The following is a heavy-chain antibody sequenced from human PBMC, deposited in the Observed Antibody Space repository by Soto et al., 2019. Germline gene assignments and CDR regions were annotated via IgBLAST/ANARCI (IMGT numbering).Heavy chain of an antibody. D-gene: IGHD2-15*01. J-gene: IGHJ3*01. Sequence: EVQLVESGGGLVQPGGSLRLSCAASGFTFSSYCMSWVRQAPGKGLEWVANINEDGSEKYYVDSVNGRFTISRDNATNSVDMRRQSLRAAATAVYYGARGYLVVVAGTREAFDFWGQGTMVTVSS. V-gene: IGHV3-7*01. CDR2: INEDGSEK. CDR1: GFTFSSYC. CDR3: ARGYLVVVAGTREAFDF.